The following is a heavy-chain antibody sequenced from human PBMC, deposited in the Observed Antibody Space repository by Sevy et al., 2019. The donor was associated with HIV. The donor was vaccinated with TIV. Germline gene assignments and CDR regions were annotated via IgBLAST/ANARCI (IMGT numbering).Heavy chain of an antibody. V-gene: IGHV3-23*01. J-gene: IGHJ6*02. Sequence: GGSLRLSCAASGFTFSTYTMNWVRQAPGKGLEWVSAISGSGGSTYYADSVKGRFTISRDKSKNTLFLQMNSLRAEDTAVYYCAKWDSTFYGLDVWGQGTTVTVSS. D-gene: IGHD6-13*01. CDR3: AKWDSTFYGLDV. CDR2: ISGSGGST. CDR1: GFTFSTYT.